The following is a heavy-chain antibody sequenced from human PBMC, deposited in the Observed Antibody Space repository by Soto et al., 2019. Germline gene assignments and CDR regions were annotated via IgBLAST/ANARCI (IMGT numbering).Heavy chain of an antibody. V-gene: IGHV1-3*04. CDR3: AGEGALGGPNWFDP. Sequence: QVQLVQSGAEVKKPGASVKLSCKASGYTFANYALHWLRQAPGQRLEWMGWINTGNGRTQYSQTFQDRITITRDTSATTAYMELGSRASEDTAVYYCAGEGALGGPNWFDPWGQRTLVSVSS. CDR1: GYTFANYA. J-gene: IGHJ5*02. D-gene: IGHD3-16*01. CDR2: INTGNGRT.